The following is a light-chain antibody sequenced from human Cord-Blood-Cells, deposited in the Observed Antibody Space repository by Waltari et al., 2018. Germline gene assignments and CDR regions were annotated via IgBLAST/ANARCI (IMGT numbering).Light chain of an antibody. CDR3: MQALQTRYT. CDR2: LGS. CDR1: QSLLHSNGYNY. Sequence: IVLTQSPLSLPVNPREPVSLSCRSRQSLLHSNGYNYLDWYLQKPGQAPQLLIYLGSNRDSGVPDRFSGSGSGTDFTLKISRVEAEDVGVYYCMQALQTRYTFGQGTKLEIK. V-gene: IGKV2-28*01. J-gene: IGKJ2*01.